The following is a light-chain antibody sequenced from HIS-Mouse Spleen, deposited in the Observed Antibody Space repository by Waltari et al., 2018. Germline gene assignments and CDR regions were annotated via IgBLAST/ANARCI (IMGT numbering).Light chain of an antibody. CDR2: QDS. CDR3: QAWDSSTVV. CDR1: KLGDKY. J-gene: IGLJ2*01. Sequence: SYELTQPPSVSVSPGQTASITCSGDKLGDKYACWYQQKPGQSPVLVIYQDSKRPSGIHERFPGSNYGNTATLTIGGTQAMDEADYYCQAWDSSTVVFGGGTKLTVL. V-gene: IGLV3-1*01.